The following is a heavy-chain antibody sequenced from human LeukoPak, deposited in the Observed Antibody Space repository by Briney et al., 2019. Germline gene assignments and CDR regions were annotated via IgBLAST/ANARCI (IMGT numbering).Heavy chain of an antibody. CDR3: DRDVLYCSSTSCLGWFNP. V-gene: IGHV4-30-4*01. CDR2: IYYSRST. Sequence: SETLSLTCTVSGGAFSSGDYYWSWIRQPPGKGLEWIGYIYYSRSTYYNPSLKSRVTISVDTSKNQFSLKLSSVTAADTAVYYCDRDVLYCSSTSCLGWFNPWGQGTLVTVSS. D-gene: IGHD2-2*01. J-gene: IGHJ5*02. CDR1: GGAFSSGDYY.